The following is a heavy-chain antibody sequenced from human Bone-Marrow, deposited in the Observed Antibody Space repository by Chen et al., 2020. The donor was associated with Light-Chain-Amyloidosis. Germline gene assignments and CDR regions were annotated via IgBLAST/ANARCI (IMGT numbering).Heavy chain of an antibody. CDR1: GYTFPNYW. Sequence: EVQLDQSGQEGKKPGEPLKISCKGPGYTFPNYWIGWVRQMPGKGLEWMGVIYPDDSDARYSPSFEGQVTISADKSITTAYLQWRSLKASDTAMYYCARRRDGYNFDYWGQGTLVTVSS. CDR3: ARRRDGYNFDY. D-gene: IGHD5-12*01. J-gene: IGHJ4*02. CDR2: IYPDDSDA. V-gene: IGHV5-51*01.